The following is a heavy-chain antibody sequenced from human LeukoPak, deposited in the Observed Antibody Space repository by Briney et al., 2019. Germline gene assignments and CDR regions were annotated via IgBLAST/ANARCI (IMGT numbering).Heavy chain of an antibody. J-gene: IGHJ5*02. CDR1: GFTFSSYS. D-gene: IGHD3-3*01. CDR2: IKQDGSEK. Sequence: GGSLRLSCAASGFTFSSYSMNWVRQAPGKGLEWVANIKQDGSEKYYVDSVKGRFTISRDNAKNSLYLQMNSLRAEDTAVYYCARAPYDFWSGTYNWFDPWGQGTLVTVSS. V-gene: IGHV3-7*01. CDR3: ARAPYDFWSGTYNWFDP.